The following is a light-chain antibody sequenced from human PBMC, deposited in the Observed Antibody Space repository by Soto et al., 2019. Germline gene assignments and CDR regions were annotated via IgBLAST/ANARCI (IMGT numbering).Light chain of an antibody. V-gene: IGKV3-20*01. CDR3: QQYGSSPPYT. CDR2: GAS. CDR1: QTVSTIY. J-gene: IGKJ2*01. Sequence: EVVLTQSPGTVSLSPGERATLSCRASQTVSTIYLAWYQQKPGQAPRLLIYGASSRATGVPDRFSGSGSGTDFTLTISRLEPEDFAVYYCQQYGSSPPYTFGQGTKLEIK.